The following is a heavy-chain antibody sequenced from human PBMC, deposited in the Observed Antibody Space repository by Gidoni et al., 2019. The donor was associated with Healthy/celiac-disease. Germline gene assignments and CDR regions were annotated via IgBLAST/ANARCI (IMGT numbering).Heavy chain of an antibody. CDR1: GFPFSRYA. D-gene: IGHD5-12*01. CDR3: AKAKGVRGYDLLDHWFDP. Sequence: EVQLLESGGGLVQPGGSLRLSCAASGFPFSRYAMSWVRQAPGKGLEWFSAISGSGGSTYYADSVKGRFTISRDNSKNTLYLQMNSLRAEDTAVYYCAKAKGVRGYDLLDHWFDPWGQGTLVTVSS. CDR2: ISGSGGST. V-gene: IGHV3-23*01. J-gene: IGHJ5*02.